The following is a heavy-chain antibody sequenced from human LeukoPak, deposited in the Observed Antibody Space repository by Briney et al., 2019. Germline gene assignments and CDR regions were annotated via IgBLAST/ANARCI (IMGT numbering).Heavy chain of an antibody. CDR1: XXTFTGYY. D-gene: IGHD4-17*01. J-gene: IGHJ5*02. Sequence: ASVKVXXXXXXXTFTGYYMHWVRQAPGQGLEWMGWINPNSGGTNYAQKFQGRVTMTRDTSISTAYMELSRLRSDDTAVYYCARDPDGYGDDGWFDPWGQGTLVTVSS. CDR2: INPNSGGT. V-gene: IGHV1-2*02. CDR3: ARDPDGYGDDGWFDP.